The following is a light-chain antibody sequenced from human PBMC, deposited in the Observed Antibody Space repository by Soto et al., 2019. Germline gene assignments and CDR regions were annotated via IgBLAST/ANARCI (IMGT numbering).Light chain of an antibody. Sequence: EIVLTQSPGTLSLSPGERATLSCRASRSVGSYYLAWYQQKPGQAPRLLIYNASNRATGIPARFSGSGSGTDFTLTISSLEPEDFAVYFCQHRAGWPPALTFGGGTKVEIK. J-gene: IGKJ4*01. CDR3: QHRAGWPPALT. V-gene: IGKV3-11*01. CDR1: RSVGSY. CDR2: NAS.